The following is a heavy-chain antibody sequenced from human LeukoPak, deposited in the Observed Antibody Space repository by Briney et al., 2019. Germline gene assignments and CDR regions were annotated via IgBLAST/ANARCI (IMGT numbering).Heavy chain of an antibody. J-gene: IGHJ5*02. D-gene: IGHD6-13*01. CDR1: GGSISSGGY. CDR3: ARDIAAAGTRWFDP. CDR2: IYYSGST. V-gene: IGHV4-31*03. Sequence: SETLSLTCTVSGGSISSGGYWSWIRQHPGKGLEWIGYIYYSGSTYYNPSLKSRVTISVDTSKNQFSLKLSSVTAADTAVYYCARDIAAAGTRWFDPWGQGTLVTVSS.